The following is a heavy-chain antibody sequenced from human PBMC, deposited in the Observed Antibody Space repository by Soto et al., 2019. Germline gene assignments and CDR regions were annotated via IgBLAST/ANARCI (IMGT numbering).Heavy chain of an antibody. CDR3: ARDKEGGYSYGYFAY. J-gene: IGHJ4*02. CDR2: IYHSGST. Sequence: QLQLQESGSGLVKPSQTLSLTCAVSGGSISSGGYSWSWIRQPPGKGLEWIGYIYHSGSTYYNPSLKSRVTISVDRSKNQCSLKLSSVTAADTAVYYCARDKEGGYSYGYFAYWGQGTLVTVSS. D-gene: IGHD5-18*01. CDR1: GGSISSGGYS. V-gene: IGHV4-30-2*01.